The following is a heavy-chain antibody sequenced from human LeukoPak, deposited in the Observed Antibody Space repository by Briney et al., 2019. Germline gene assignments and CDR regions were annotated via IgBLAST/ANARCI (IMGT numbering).Heavy chain of an antibody. J-gene: IGHJ5*02. CDR3: ARDRSLSPPDWFDP. CDR1: GGSTNAYY. Sequence: SETLSLTCTVSGGSTNAYYWSWIRQPAGKGLEWIGRIYTSGSTNYNPSLKSRVTMSVDTSKNQFSLKLSSVTAADTAVYYCARDRSLSPPDWFDPWGQGTLVTVSS. V-gene: IGHV4-4*07. D-gene: IGHD2-2*01. CDR2: IYTSGST.